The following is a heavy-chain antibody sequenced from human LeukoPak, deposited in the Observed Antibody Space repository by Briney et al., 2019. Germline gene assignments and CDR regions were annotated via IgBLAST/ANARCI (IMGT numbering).Heavy chain of an antibody. V-gene: IGHV3-53*01. D-gene: IGHD3-22*01. Sequence: GGSLRLSCAASGFTVSSNYMSWVRQAPGKGLEWVSVIYSGGSTYYADSVKGRFTISRDNSKNTLYLQMNSLRAEDTAVYYCARLSGDSSGYFYYFDYWGQGTLVTVSS. J-gene: IGHJ4*02. CDR1: GFTVSSNY. CDR2: IYSGGST. CDR3: ARLSGDSSGYFYYFDY.